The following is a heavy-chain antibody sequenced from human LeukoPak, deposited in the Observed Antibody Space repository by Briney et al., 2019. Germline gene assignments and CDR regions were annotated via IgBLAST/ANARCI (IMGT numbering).Heavy chain of an antibody. CDR3: ARGGGVDTAMVGYYYGMDV. CDR2: IWYDGSNK. CDR1: GFTFSSYG. V-gene: IGHV3-33*01. Sequence: GSLRLSCAASGFTFSSYGMHWVRQAPGKGLEWVAVIWYDGSNKYYADSVKGRFTISRDNSKNTLYLQMNSLRAEDTAVYYCARGGGVDTAMVGYYYGMDVWGQGTTVTVSS. D-gene: IGHD5-18*01. J-gene: IGHJ6*02.